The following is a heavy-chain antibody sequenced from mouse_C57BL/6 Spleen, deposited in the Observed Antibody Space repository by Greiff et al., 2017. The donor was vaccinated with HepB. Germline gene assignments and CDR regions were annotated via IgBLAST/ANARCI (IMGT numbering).Heavy chain of an antibody. CDR1: GYTFTSYW. CDR3: ARGNYYGSPAWFAY. CDR2: IDPSDSYT. J-gene: IGHJ3*01. Sequence: QVQLQQSGAELVMPGASVKLSCKASGYTFTSYWMHWVKQRPGQGLEWIGEIDPSDSYTNYNQKFKGKSTLTVDKSSSTAYMQLSSLTSEDSAVYYCARGNYYGSPAWFAYWGQGTLVTVSA. D-gene: IGHD1-1*01. V-gene: IGHV1-69*01.